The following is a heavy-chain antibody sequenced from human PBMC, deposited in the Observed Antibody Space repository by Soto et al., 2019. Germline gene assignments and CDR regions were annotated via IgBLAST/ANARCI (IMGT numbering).Heavy chain of an antibody. V-gene: IGHV4-4*02. CDR2: IYHSGST. D-gene: IGHD3-22*01. CDR3: ASYYYDSSGFLSPGLDP. J-gene: IGHJ5*02. CDR1: GGSISSSNW. Sequence: PSETLSLTCAVSGGSISSSNWWSWVRQPPGKGLEWIGEIYHSGSTNYNPSLKSRVTISVDKSKNQFSLKLSSVTAADTAVYYCASYYYDSSGFLSPGLDPWGQGTLVTVS.